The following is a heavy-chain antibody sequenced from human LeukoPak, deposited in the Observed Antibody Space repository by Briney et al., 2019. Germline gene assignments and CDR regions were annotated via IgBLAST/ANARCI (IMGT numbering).Heavy chain of an antibody. V-gene: IGHV4-39*01. J-gene: IGHJ5*02. D-gene: IGHD6-19*01. CDR3: ARLQIAMASGYWFDP. CDR2: IYYTGRT. CDR1: GAPISSSSYY. Sequence: SETLSLTCTVSGAPISSSSYYWGWIRQPPGKGLEWVGMIYYTGRTYYNPSLKSRVTISVDTSKNQFSLKLNSVTAADTAVYYCARLQIAMASGYWFDPWGQGTLVTVSS.